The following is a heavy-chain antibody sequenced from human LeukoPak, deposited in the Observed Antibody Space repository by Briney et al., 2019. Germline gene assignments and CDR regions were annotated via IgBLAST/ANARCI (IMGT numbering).Heavy chain of an antibody. CDR1: GYSFTSYW. J-gene: IGHJ4*02. D-gene: IGHD5-18*01. Sequence: GESLKISCKGSGYSFTSYWIGWVRPMPGKGLEWMGIIYPGDSDTRYCPSFQGQVTISADKSISTAYLQWSSLKASDTAMYYCARQIDGYTYGYVYWGQGTLVTVSS. V-gene: IGHV5-51*01. CDR2: IYPGDSDT. CDR3: ARQIDGYTYGYVY.